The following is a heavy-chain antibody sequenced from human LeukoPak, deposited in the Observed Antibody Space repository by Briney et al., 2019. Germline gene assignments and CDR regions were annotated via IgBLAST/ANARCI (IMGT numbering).Heavy chain of an antibody. J-gene: IGHJ4*02. CDR2: ISDSGGST. Sequence: GGPLRLSCAASGFTFSIYAMSWVRQAPGKGLEWVSSISDSGGSTYYADSVKGRSTISRDNSRNTLYLQMNSLRAEDTAVYYCAKLNTAMADSQTDYWGQGTLVTVSS. CDR1: GFTFSIYA. D-gene: IGHD5-18*01. CDR3: AKLNTAMADSQTDY. V-gene: IGHV3-23*01.